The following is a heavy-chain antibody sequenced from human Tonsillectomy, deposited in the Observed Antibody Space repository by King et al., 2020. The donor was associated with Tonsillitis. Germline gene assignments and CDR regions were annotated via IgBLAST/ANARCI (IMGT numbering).Heavy chain of an antibody. J-gene: IGHJ4*02. CDR1: GFTVNSDY. CDR3: ARHKAGRLSYFAY. V-gene: IGHV3-53*01. Sequence: VQLVESGGGLIQPGGSLRLSCAASGFTVNSDYMSWVRQAPGKGLEWVSVIYSGGSTDYADSVKGRFTISRDNSKNTLYLQMNSLRAEDTAVYYCARHKAGRLSYFAYWGQGTLVTVSS. CDR2: IYSGGST. D-gene: IGHD6-19*01.